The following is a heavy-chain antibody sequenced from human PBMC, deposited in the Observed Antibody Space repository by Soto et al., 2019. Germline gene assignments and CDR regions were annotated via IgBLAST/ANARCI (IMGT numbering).Heavy chain of an antibody. J-gene: IGHJ6*02. V-gene: IGHV3-23*01. CDR1: GFTFSSYA. D-gene: IGHD2-2*01. Sequence: GGSLRLSCAASGFTFSSYAMSWVRQAPGKGLEWVSAISGSGGSTYYADSVKGRFTISRDNSKNTLYLQMNSLRAEATAVYYCAKALVAAAIYYYYGMDVWGQGTTVTVSS. CDR2: ISGSGGST. CDR3: AKALVAAAIYYYYGMDV.